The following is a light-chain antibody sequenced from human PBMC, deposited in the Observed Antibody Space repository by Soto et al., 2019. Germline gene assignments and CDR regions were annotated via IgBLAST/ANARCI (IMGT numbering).Light chain of an antibody. Sequence: ASQMTQSPSSLSASVGDRVTITCRASQDIGNKLGWFQQKPGKAPELLIYAAYNLQSRVPSRFSGSRSGTDFTLTISSLQPEDFATYYCLQDYNYAWTFGQGTKVEIK. CDR2: AAY. V-gene: IGKV1-6*01. J-gene: IGKJ1*01. CDR3: LQDYNYAWT. CDR1: QDIGNK.